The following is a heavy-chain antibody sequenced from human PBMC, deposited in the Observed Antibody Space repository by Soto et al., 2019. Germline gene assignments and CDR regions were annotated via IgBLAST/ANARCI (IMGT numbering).Heavy chain of an antibody. D-gene: IGHD2-2*01. J-gene: IGHJ6*03. V-gene: IGHV4-59*01. CDR2: IYYSGST. Sequence: PSETLSLTCTVSGGSISSNYWSWIRQPPGKGLEWIGYIYYSGSTNYNPPLKSRVTISVDTSKNQFSLKLSSVTAADTAVYYCARGTSGLTSDCNSTSCPTYYFYYMDVWGKGTTVTVSS. CDR1: GGSISSNY. CDR3: ARGTSGLTSDCNSTSCPTYYFYYMDV.